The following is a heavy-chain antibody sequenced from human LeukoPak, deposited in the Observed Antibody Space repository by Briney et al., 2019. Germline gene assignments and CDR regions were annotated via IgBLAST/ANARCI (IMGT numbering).Heavy chain of an antibody. V-gene: IGHV3-23*01. CDR1: GFTFRSYA. D-gene: IGHD6-13*01. CDR2: ITGSDGSS. J-gene: IGHJ4*02. CDR3: AKDANMATAGIFDY. Sequence: PGGSLRLSCAASGFTFRSYAMNWVRQAPGKGLEWVSSITGSDGSSYYADSVKGRFTISRDNSKSTLNLQMNSLRAEDTAVYYCAKDANMATAGIFDYWGQGTLVTVSS.